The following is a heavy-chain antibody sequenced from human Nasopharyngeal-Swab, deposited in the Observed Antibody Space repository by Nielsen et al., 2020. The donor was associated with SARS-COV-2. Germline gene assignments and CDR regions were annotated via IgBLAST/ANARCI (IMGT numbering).Heavy chain of an antibody. CDR3: EVVVVAATAHPFDY. Sequence: GESLKISCAASGFTFSSYAMSWVRQAPGKGLEWVSAISGSGRSTYYADSVKGRFTISRDNSKNTLYLQMNSLRAEDTAVYYCEVVVVAATAHPFDYWGQGTLVTVSS. J-gene: IGHJ4*02. D-gene: IGHD2-15*01. CDR2: ISGSGRST. V-gene: IGHV3-23*01. CDR1: GFTFSSYA.